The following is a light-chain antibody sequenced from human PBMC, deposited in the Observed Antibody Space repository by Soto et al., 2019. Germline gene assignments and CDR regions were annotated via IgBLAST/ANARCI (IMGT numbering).Light chain of an antibody. Sequence: QSALTQPPSASGSPGQSVTISCTGTKNDIGVYDFVSWYHHHPGKAPRLIIYEVVQRPSGVPDRFSGSKSGNTASLTVSGLQAADEADYFCKSYAGSNTYVFGSGTQLTVL. CDR2: EVV. V-gene: IGLV2-8*01. CDR1: KNDIGVYDF. CDR3: KSYAGSNTYV. J-gene: IGLJ7*01.